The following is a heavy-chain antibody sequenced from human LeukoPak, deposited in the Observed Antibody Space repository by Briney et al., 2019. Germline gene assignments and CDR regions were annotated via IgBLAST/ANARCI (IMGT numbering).Heavy chain of an antibody. CDR2: ISGSGVST. CDR1: GFTFSSYA. V-gene: IGHV3-23*01. D-gene: IGHD3-22*01. CDR3: ARSDSSRYYPGITFDY. Sequence: GSLRLSCAASGFTFSSYAMSWVRQAPGKGLEWVCAISGSGVSTYCAGSVKSRCTISRDNTKNTLYLQMNSLRAENTPVYYCARSDSSRYYPGITFDYWGQATQVAVCS. J-gene: IGHJ4*02.